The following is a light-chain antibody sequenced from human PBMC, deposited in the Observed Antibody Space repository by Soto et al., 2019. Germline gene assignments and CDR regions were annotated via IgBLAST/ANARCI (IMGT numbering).Light chain of an antibody. CDR1: RSVGTC. CDR2: SAS. Sequence: ETVMTQSPATLSVSPGERATLSCRASRSVGTCLAWYQQKFGQAPRLLIHSASTRAPDIPARFSVSGSVTEFTLTITSLQPDDCAVYHCQQCHDGWSSGQGTRVEIK. V-gene: IGKV3-15*01. J-gene: IGKJ1*01. CDR3: QQCHDGWS.